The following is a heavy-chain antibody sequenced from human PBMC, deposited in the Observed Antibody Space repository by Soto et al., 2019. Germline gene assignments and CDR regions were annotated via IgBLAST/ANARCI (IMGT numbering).Heavy chain of an antibody. CDR2: ISGSGGST. V-gene: IGHV3-23*01. Sequence: GGSLRLSCAASGFTFSSYAMSWVRQAPGKGLEWVSAISGSGGSTYYADSVKGRFTISRDNSKNTLYLQMNSLRAEDTAVYYCAKFGSILLAAAYLDYWGQGTLVTVSS. CDR3: AKFGSILLAAAYLDY. J-gene: IGHJ4*02. D-gene: IGHD6-13*01. CDR1: GFTFSSYA.